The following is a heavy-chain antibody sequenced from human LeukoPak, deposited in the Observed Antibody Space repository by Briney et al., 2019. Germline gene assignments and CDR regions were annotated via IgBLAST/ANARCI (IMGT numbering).Heavy chain of an antibody. V-gene: IGHV4-61*02. D-gene: IGHD3-22*01. J-gene: IGHJ4*02. CDR1: GGSISSGSYY. CDR3: AREGYYDSSRYTLFDY. Sequence: SQTLSLSCTVSGGSISSGSYYWSWIRQPAGNGLEWIVRIYTGGTTNYNPSLKSRVTITVDTSKTQFSLTLSSVTAAATAVYYGAREGYYDSSRYTLFDYWGQGTLVTVSS. CDR2: IYTGGTT.